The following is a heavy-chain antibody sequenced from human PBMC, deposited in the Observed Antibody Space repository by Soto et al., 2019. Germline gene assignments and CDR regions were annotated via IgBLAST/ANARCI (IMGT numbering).Heavy chain of an antibody. V-gene: IGHV4-39*01. CDR1: GGSISSSSYY. D-gene: IGHD3-16*01. Sequence: QLLESGPGLVKPSETLSLTCTVSGGSISSSSYYWGWIRQPPGKGLEWIGSIYYSGSTYYNPSLKSRVTISVDTSKNQFSLKLSSVTAADTAVYYCARHEGSYDYIWGFDYWGQGTLVTVSS. J-gene: IGHJ4*02. CDR3: ARHEGSYDYIWGFDY. CDR2: IYYSGST.